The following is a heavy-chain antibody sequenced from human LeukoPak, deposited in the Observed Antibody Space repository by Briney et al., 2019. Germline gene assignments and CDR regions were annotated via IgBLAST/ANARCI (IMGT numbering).Heavy chain of an antibody. V-gene: IGHV3-30*18. J-gene: IGHJ4*02. CDR1: GFTFSSSD. CDR3: AKRETRYSSSPNDY. D-gene: IGHD6-13*01. Sequence: PGRSLSLSCAASGFTFSSSDMHWVRQAPGKGLEWVAVISYDATNKYYADSVKGRLTISRDNSKNTLYLQMNSLRAEDTAVYYCAKRETRYSSSPNDYWGQGTLVTVSS. CDR2: ISYDATNK.